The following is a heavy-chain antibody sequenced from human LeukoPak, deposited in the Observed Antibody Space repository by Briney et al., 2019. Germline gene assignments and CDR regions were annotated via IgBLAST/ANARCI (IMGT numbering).Heavy chain of an antibody. D-gene: IGHD3-22*01. J-gene: IGHJ5*02. CDR1: GFTFSSYA. V-gene: IGHV3-23*01. Sequence: GGSLRLSCAASGFTFSSYAMSWVRQAPGKGLEWVSAISGSGGSTYYADSVKGRFTISRDNSKNTLYLQMNRLRAEDTAVYYCAKDAHITMIVVVRFWFDPWGQGTLVTVSS. CDR3: AKDAHITMIVVVRFWFDP. CDR2: ISGSGGST.